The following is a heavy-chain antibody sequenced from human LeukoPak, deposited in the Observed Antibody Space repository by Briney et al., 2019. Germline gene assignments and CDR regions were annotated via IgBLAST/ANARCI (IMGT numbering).Heavy chain of an antibody. CDR2: IYYSGST. J-gene: IGHJ2*01. D-gene: IGHD6-13*01. Sequence: SETLSLTCTVSGGSISSSSYYWGWIRQPPGKGLEWIGSIYYSGSTYYNPSLKSRVTISVDTSKNQFSLKLSSVTAADTAVYYCARAPGGSRYSSSWAPWYFDLWGRGTLVTVSS. CDR3: ARAPGGSRYSSSWAPWYFDL. CDR1: GGSISSSSYY. V-gene: IGHV4-39*07.